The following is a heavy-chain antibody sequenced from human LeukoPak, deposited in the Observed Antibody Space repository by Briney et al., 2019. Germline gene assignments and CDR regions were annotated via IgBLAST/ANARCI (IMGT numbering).Heavy chain of an antibody. D-gene: IGHD2-15*01. V-gene: IGHV4-34*01. CDR2: INQSGST. CDR1: GGSFSGYY. J-gene: IGHJ4*02. CDR3: ARGGGGGDIVVVVAARTPTDFDY. Sequence: PSETLSLTCAVYGGSFSGYYWSWIRQPPGKGLEWIGEINQSGSTNYNPSLKSRVTISVDTSKNQFSLKLSSVTAADTAVYYCARGGGGGDIVVVVAARTPTDFDYWGQGTLVTVSS.